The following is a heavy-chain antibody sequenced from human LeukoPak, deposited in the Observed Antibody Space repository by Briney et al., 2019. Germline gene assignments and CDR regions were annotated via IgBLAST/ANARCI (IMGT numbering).Heavy chain of an antibody. Sequence: SGTLSLTCTVSGGSISSYYWSWIRQPPGKGLEWIGYIYYSGSTNYNPSLKSRVTISVDTSKNQFSLKLSSVTAADTAVYYCAREAPGSYSFDYWGQGTLVTVSS. D-gene: IGHD3-10*01. CDR3: AREAPGSYSFDY. V-gene: IGHV4-59*01. CDR2: IYYSGST. J-gene: IGHJ4*02. CDR1: GGSISSYY.